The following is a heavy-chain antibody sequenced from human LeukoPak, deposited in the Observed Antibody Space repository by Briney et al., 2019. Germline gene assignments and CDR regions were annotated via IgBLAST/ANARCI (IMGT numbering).Heavy chain of an antibody. Sequence: GASVKVSCKASGGTFSSYAMSWVRQAPGKGLEWVSAISGSGGSTYYADSVKGRFTISRDNSKNTLYLQMNSLRAEDTAVYYCAKEGGSYPSYYFDYWGQGTLVTVSS. V-gene: IGHV3-23*01. D-gene: IGHD1-26*01. CDR2: ISGSGGST. CDR1: GGTFSSYA. CDR3: AKEGGSYPSYYFDY. J-gene: IGHJ4*02.